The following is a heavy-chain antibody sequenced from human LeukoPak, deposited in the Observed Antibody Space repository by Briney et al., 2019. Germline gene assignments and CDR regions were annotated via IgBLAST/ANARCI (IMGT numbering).Heavy chain of an antibody. Sequence: GGSLRLSCAASGFTFSSYGMHWFRQAPGKGLEGVAFIRYDGSNKYYADSVKGRFTISRDNSKNTLYLQMNSLRAEDTAVYYCAKDNPTVVTPASWFDPWGQETLVTVSS. V-gene: IGHV3-30*02. CDR2: IRYDGSNK. CDR3: AKDNPTVVTPASWFDP. D-gene: IGHD4-23*01. J-gene: IGHJ5*02. CDR1: GFTFSSYG.